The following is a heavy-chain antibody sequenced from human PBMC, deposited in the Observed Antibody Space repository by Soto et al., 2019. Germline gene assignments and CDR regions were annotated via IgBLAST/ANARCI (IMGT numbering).Heavy chain of an antibody. J-gene: IGHJ4*02. CDR1: GHTFTSYG. Sequence: GASVKVSCKASGHTFTSYGISWVRQAPGQGLEWMGWISAYNGNTNYARKLQGRVTMTTDTSTSTAYMELRSLRSDDTAVYYCAREYDSSGYATFDYWGQGTLGTVSS. V-gene: IGHV1-18*01. CDR3: AREYDSSGYATFDY. D-gene: IGHD3-22*01. CDR2: ISAYNGNT.